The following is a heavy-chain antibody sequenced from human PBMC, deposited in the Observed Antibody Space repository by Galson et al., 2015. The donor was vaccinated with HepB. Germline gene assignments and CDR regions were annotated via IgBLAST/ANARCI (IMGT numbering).Heavy chain of an antibody. Sequence: SVKVSCKASGYIFITYAIHWVRQPPGQRPESMGWISTTNDIKRYSQKFQERLTITRVTSASTAYMELSSLTSEDTPMYSCARRPGSWHFFDHWGQGSLVTVSS. J-gene: IGHJ4*02. CDR2: ISTTNDIK. CDR1: GYIFITYA. V-gene: IGHV1-3*04. D-gene: IGHD1-14*01. CDR3: ARRPGSWHFFDH.